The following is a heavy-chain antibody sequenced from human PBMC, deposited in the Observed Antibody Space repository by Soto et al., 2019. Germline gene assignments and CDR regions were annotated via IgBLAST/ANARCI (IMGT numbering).Heavy chain of an antibody. CDR2: ITSSSSTI. D-gene: IGHD5-18*01. CDR3: VKEVETVRLVAFAL. V-gene: IGHV3-48*02. Sequence: GGSLRLSCAASGFTFSTYSMNWVRQAPGKGLEWIAYITSSSSTIFYADSVKGRFTISRDNAKNSLYLQMNSLRDEDTCVYYCVKEVETVRLVAFALWGQGTQVTVSS. CDR1: GFTFSTYS. J-gene: IGHJ4*02.